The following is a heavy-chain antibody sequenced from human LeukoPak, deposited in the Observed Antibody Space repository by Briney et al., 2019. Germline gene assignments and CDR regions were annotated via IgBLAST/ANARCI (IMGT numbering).Heavy chain of an antibody. CDR3: ARVKGPNNYYFDY. CDR1: GYTFTGYY. J-gene: IGHJ4*02. V-gene: IGHV1-2*02. D-gene: IGHD1-20*01. CDR2: INPNSGGT. Sequence: GASVKVSCKASGYTFTGYYMHWVRQAPGQGLEWMGWINPNSGGTNYAQNFQGRVSMTRDTSISTAYMELSRLRSDDTAVYYCARVKGPNNYYFDYWGQGTLVTVSS.